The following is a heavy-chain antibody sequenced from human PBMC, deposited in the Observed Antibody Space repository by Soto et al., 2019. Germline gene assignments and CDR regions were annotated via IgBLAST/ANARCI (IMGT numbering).Heavy chain of an antibody. Sequence: ASVKVSCKASGGTFSSYAISWVRQAPGQGLEWMGGIIPIFGTANYAQKFQGRVTITADESTSTAYMELSSLRSEDTAVYYCARDKGLLWFGELSPGLLYYYGMDVWGQGTTVTVSS. D-gene: IGHD3-10*01. CDR1: GGTFSSYA. V-gene: IGHV1-69*13. J-gene: IGHJ6*02. CDR3: ARDKGLLWFGELSPGLLYYYGMDV. CDR2: IIPIFGTA.